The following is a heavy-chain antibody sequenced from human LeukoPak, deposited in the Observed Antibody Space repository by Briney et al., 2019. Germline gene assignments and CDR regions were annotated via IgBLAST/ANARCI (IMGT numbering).Heavy chain of an antibody. J-gene: IGHJ4*02. CDR2: LYYSGST. V-gene: IGHV4-38-2*01. D-gene: IGHD3-10*01. CDR1: GYFISNGYY. CDR3: ARHRPVKLNYYGSGSYPYYFDY. Sequence: SETLSLTCAVSGYFISNGYYWGWIRQPPGKGLEWIGSLYYSGSTYYNPSLKSRVTISVDTSKNQFSLKLSSVTAADTAVYYCARHRPVKLNYYGSGSYPYYFDYWGQGTLVTVSS.